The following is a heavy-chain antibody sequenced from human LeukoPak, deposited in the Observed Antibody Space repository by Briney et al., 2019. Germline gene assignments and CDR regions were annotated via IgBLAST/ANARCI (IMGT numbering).Heavy chain of an antibody. J-gene: IGHJ4*02. Sequence: ASVKVSCKASGYTFNGHYMHWVRQAPGQGLEWMGWINPNSGGTNYAQKFQGRVTMTRDTSISTAYMELSRLRSDDTAVYYCARVGRYYYDSSGLDYWGQGTLVTVSS. CDR1: GYTFNGHY. V-gene: IGHV1-2*02. D-gene: IGHD3-22*01. CDR2: INPNSGGT. CDR3: ARVGRYYYDSSGLDY.